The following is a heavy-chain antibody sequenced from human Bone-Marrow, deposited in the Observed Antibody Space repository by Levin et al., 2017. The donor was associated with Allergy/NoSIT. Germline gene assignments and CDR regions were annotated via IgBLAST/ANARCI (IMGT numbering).Heavy chain of an antibody. CDR3: ARGVSEGVDWFGDLARLQFDL. CDR2: IYSSGTP. Sequence: PSETLSLTCTVSSASINSGGSYWSWIRQRPGKGLEWIGHIYSSGTPYYNPSLQRRVIMSMETSKNQFDLKLTSVTAADTAVYYCARGVSEGVDWFGDLARLQFDLWGQGTLVTVSS. CDR1: SASINSGGSY. D-gene: IGHD3-10*01. J-gene: IGHJ5*02. V-gene: IGHV4-31*03.